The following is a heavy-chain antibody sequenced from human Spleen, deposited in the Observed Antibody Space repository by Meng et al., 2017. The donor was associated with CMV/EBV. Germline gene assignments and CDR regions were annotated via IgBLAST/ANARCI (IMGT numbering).Heavy chain of an antibody. D-gene: IGHD3-16*02. V-gene: IGHV1-69*05. CDR2: ITPAFETA. Sequence: SVKVSCKASGGTFSSSSLMWVRQAPGQGLEWMGGITPAFETADYAQKFRDRVTISTDDSATTAYMEMSSLAYEDTAVYFCARGPRITVGGVIIWPLEDWGQGTLVTVSS. CDR1: GGTFSSSS. J-gene: IGHJ4*02. CDR3: ARGPRITVGGVIIWPLED.